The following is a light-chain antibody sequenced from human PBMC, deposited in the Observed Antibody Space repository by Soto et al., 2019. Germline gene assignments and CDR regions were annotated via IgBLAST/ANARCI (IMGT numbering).Light chain of an antibody. CDR2: DVG. CDR1: NNDVGAYNY. V-gene: IGLV2-14*01. CDR3: SSYTTSSSVV. J-gene: IGLJ2*01. Sequence: QSALTQPASVSGSPGQSITISCTGSNNDVGAYNYVSWFQQHPGKAPKTMIYDVGYRPSGVSYRFSGSKSGNTASLTISGLQAEDEADYYCSSYTTSSSVVFGGGTKLTVL.